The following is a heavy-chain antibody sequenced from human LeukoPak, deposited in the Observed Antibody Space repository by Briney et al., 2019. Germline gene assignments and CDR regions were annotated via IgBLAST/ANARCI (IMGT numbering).Heavy chain of an antibody. J-gene: IGHJ6*03. CDR3: ARGLGCSSTSCYTTPGGYYYYMDV. Sequence: GASVKVSCEASGYTFTSYGISWVRQAPGQGLEWMGWISAYNGNTNYAQKLQGRVTMTTDTSTSTAYMELRSLRSDDTAVYYCARGLGCSSTSCYTTPGGYYYYMDVWGKGTTVTVSS. V-gene: IGHV1-18*01. CDR2: ISAYNGNT. D-gene: IGHD2-2*02. CDR1: GYTFTSYG.